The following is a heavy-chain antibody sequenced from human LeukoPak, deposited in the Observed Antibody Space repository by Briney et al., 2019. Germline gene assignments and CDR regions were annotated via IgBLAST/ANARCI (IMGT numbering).Heavy chain of an antibody. D-gene: IGHD6-19*01. Sequence: ASVKVSCKASGYTFTGYYMHWVRQAPGQGLEWMGWINPNSGGTNYAQKFQGRVTMTRDTSISTAYMELSRLRSDDTAVYYCARMYSSGWFSFGYWGQGTLVTVSS. CDR1: GYTFTGYY. J-gene: IGHJ4*02. CDR2: INPNSGGT. V-gene: IGHV1-2*02. CDR3: ARMYSSGWFSFGY.